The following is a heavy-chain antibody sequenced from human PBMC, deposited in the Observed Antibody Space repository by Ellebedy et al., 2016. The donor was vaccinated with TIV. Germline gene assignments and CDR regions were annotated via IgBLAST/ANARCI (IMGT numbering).Heavy chain of an antibody. CDR2: ISGSGGST. CDR1: GFTFSNAW. Sequence: GESLKISCAASGFTFSNAWMSWVRQAPGKGLEWVSAISGSGGSTYYADSVKGRFTISRDNSKNTLYLQMNSLRAEDTAVYYCAKTGQRRYYYYGMDVWGQGTTVTVSS. V-gene: IGHV3-23*01. J-gene: IGHJ6*02. CDR3: AKTGQRRYYYYGMDV.